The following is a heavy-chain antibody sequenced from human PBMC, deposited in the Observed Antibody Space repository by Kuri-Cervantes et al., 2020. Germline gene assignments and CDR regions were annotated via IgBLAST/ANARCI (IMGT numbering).Heavy chain of an antibody. D-gene: IGHD5-24*01. CDR2: ISGSGSST. V-gene: IGHV3-23*01. CDR3: AREAVWLQFLYYFDY. J-gene: IGHJ4*02. Sequence: GESLKISCAASGFTFSSYAMSWVRQAPGKGLEWVSTISGSGSSTYYADSVKGRFTISRDNAKNSLYLQMNSLRAEDTAVYYCAREAVWLQFLYYFDYWGQGTLVTVSS. CDR1: GFTFSSYA.